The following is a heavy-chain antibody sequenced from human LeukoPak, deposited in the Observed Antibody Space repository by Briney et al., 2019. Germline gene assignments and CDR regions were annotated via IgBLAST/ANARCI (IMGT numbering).Heavy chain of an antibody. D-gene: IGHD1-26*01. CDR2: ISWNSGSI. V-gene: IGHV3-9*01. J-gene: IGHJ4*02. CDR3: AKDAGSVGAGKGLDY. Sequence: GGSLRLSCAASGFTFDDYAMHWVRHAPGKGLEWVSGISWNSGSIGYADSVKGRFTISRDNAKNSLYLQMNSLRAEDTALYYCAKDAGSVGAGKGLDYWGQGTLDTVSS. CDR1: GFTFDDYA.